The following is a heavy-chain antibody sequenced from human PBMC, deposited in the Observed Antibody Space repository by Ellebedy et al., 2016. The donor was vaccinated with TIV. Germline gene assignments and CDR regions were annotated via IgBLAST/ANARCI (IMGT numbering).Heavy chain of an antibody. D-gene: IGHD1-7*01. CDR1: GFTFSSYW. J-gene: IGHJ4*02. Sequence: GESLKISCAASGFTFSSYWMHWVRQAPGKGLVWVSRINSDGSSTSYADSVKGRFTISRDNAKNTLYLQMNSLRAEDTAVYYCATYNWNYASFDYWGQGTLVTVSS. V-gene: IGHV3-74*01. CDR2: INSDGSST. CDR3: ATYNWNYASFDY.